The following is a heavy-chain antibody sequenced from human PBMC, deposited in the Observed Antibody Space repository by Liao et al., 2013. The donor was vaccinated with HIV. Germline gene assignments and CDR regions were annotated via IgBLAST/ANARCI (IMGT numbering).Heavy chain of an antibody. V-gene: IGHV4-34*01. CDR3: ARGGRELEITTAKYYFDN. CDR2: INHSGST. J-gene: IGHJ4*02. D-gene: IGHD1-1*01. CDR1: GGSFSGYY. Sequence: QVQLQQWGAGLLKPSETLSLTCAVYGGSFSGYYWSWIRQPPGKGLEWIGEINHSGSTNYNPSLKSRVTISVDTSKNQFSLKLSSVTAADTAVYYCARGGRELEITTAKYYFDNWGQGTLVTVSS.